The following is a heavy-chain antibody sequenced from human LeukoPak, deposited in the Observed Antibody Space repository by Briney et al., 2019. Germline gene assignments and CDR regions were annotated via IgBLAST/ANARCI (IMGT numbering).Heavy chain of an antibody. Sequence: ASVKVSCTVSGYTLTELSMHWVRQAPGKGLEWMGGFDPEDGETIYAQKFQGRVTMTEDTSTDTAYMELSSLRSEDTAVYYCATDLPPSTVVAATLLLYWGQGTLVTVSS. CDR1: GYTLTELS. D-gene: IGHD2-15*01. CDR2: FDPEDGET. J-gene: IGHJ4*02. V-gene: IGHV1-24*01. CDR3: ATDLPPSTVVAATLLLY.